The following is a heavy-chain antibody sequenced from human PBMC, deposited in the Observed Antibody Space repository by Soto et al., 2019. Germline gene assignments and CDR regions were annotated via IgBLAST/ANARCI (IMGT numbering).Heavy chain of an antibody. CDR1: GGTFSSYA. CDR2: IIPIFGTA. V-gene: IGHV1-69*06. Sequence: AASVKVSCKASGGTFSSYAISWVRQAPGQGLQWMGGIIPIFGTANYAQKFQGRVTITADKSTSTAYKELSSLRSEDTAVYYCARGPTGYDSSGYYSHPDYWGQGTLVTVSS. CDR3: ARGPTGYDSSGYYSHPDY. D-gene: IGHD3-22*01. J-gene: IGHJ4*02.